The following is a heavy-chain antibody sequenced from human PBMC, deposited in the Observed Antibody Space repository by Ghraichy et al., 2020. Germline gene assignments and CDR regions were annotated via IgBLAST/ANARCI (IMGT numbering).Heavy chain of an antibody. Sequence: GESLNISCAASGFTFSGSAIHWVRQTSGKGLEWVGRIRSKANNYATAYAASVKGRFTISRDDSKNTAYLQMNSLKTEDTAVYYCTRSEGDYSSSWVDYWGQGTLVTVSS. CDR2: IRSKANNYAT. V-gene: IGHV3-73*01. CDR3: TRSEGDYSSSWVDY. CDR1: GFTFSGSA. D-gene: IGHD6-13*01. J-gene: IGHJ4*02.